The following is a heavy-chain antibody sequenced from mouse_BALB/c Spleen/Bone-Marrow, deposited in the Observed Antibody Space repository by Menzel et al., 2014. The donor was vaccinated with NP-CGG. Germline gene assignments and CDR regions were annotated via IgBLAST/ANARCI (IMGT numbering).Heavy chain of an antibody. Sequence: QVQLQQSGAELAKPGASVKMSCKASGYTFTSYWMNWVNQRPGKGLEWIGYINPSTGNTGYNKKFKDKATLTANKSSSTACMQLSSLASEDSAVYYCAITTVVDYWGQGTTLTVSS. CDR3: AITTVVDY. CDR2: INPSTGNT. V-gene: IGHV1-7*01. CDR1: GYTFTSYW. D-gene: IGHD1-1*01. J-gene: IGHJ2*01.